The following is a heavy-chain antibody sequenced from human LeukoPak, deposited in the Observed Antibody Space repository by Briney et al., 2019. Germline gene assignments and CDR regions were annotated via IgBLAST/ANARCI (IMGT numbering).Heavy chain of an antibody. CDR3: AREQCSGNSCYYY. Sequence: PGGSLRLSCAASGFSFSVFWMSWARQAPGKGLEWVANINQDGSEKNYVDSVKGRLTISRDGAKNSLYLQMNSLRAEDAAVYYCAREQCSGNSCYYYWGQGTLVTVSS. J-gene: IGHJ4*02. D-gene: IGHD2-15*01. V-gene: IGHV3-7*01. CDR1: GFSFSVFW. CDR2: INQDGSEK.